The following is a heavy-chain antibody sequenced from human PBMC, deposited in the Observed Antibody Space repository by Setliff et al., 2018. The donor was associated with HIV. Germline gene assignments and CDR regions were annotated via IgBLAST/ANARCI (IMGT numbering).Heavy chain of an antibody. CDR3: ARARYIVIRGDAGMDV. V-gene: IGHV4-61*02. CDR1: GGSINSGGYY. J-gene: IGHJ6*02. D-gene: IGHD3-10*01. CDR2: IYTSGLT. Sequence: SETLSLTCTVSGGSINSGGYYWVWIRQPALKGLEWIGRIYTSGLTNYNPSLKSQVTISVDTSKNQVSLKLSSVTASDTAVYYCARARYIVIRGDAGMDVWGPGTTVT.